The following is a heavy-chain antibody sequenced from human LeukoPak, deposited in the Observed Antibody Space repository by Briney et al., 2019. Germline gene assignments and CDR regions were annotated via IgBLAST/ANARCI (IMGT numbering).Heavy chain of an antibody. CDR1: GFTFSSYA. CDR2: ISSGSSPI. V-gene: IGHV3-48*02. Sequence: GGSLRLSCAASGFTFSSYAMNWVRQAPGKGLEWVSYISSGSSPIYYADSVKGRFTISRDNAKNSLYMQMNSLRDEDTAVYYCAREDSSGYSFQYWGQGTLVTVSS. CDR3: AREDSSGYSFQY. J-gene: IGHJ1*01. D-gene: IGHD3-22*01.